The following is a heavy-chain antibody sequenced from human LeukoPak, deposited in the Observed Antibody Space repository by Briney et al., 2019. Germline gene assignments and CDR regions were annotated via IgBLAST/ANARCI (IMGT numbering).Heavy chain of an antibody. CDR2: FDPEDGET. V-gene: IGHV1-24*01. CDR3: AIVGRDYYGSGSYYKPLSFHFDI. Sequence: GASVKVSCKVSGYTLTELSMHWVRQAPGKGLEWMGGFDPEDGETIYAQKFQGRVTMTEDTSTDTAYMELSSLRSEDTAVYYCAIVGRDYYGSGSYYKPLSFHFDIWGQGTMVTVSS. D-gene: IGHD3-10*01. J-gene: IGHJ3*02. CDR1: GYTLTELS.